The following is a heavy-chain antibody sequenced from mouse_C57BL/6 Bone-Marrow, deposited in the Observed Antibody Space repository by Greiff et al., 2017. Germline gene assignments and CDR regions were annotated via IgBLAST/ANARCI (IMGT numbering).Heavy chain of an antibody. CDR3: ARGPLYYGYDGVAY. CDR1: GIDFSRYW. J-gene: IGHJ3*01. CDR2: INPDSSTI. V-gene: IGHV4-1*01. D-gene: IGHD2-2*01. Sequence: EVKLMESGGGLVQPGGSLKLSCAASGIDFSRYWMSWVRRAPGKGLEWIGEINPDSSTINYAPSLKDKFIISRDNAKNTLYLQMSKVRSEDTALDYCARGPLYYGYDGVAYWGQGTLVTVSA.